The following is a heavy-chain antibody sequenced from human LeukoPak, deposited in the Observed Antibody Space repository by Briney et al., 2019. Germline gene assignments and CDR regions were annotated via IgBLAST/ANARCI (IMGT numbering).Heavy chain of an antibody. CDR1: GGSISSGVYY. D-gene: IGHD2/OR15-2a*01. V-gene: IGHV4-30-4*01. CDR2: IYYSGST. J-gene: IGHJ5*02. Sequence: SQTLSLTCSVSGGSISSGVYYWSWIRQPPGEGVEWIWYIYYSGSTYYNPSLKSRVTISVDTSKNQFSLKLSSVTAADTAVYYCARGGMTFHNWFDPWGQGTLVTVSS. CDR3: ARGGMTFHNWFDP.